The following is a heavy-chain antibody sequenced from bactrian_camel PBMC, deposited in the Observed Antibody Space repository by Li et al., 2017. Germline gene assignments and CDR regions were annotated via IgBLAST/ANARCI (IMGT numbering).Heavy chain of an antibody. Sequence: QLVESGGDLVQPGGSLTLSCTASGFTFSGYWMYWVRQTPAKGLEWVSGVASNGGSTEYADSVKGRFTISRDNAKSTLTLQMNSLKPEDSAVYYCVSDWAGSRFWGQGTQVTVS. J-gene: IGHJ4*01. CDR2: VASNGGST. D-gene: IGHD6*01. CDR3: VSDWAGSRF. CDR1: GFTFSGYW. V-gene: IGHV3S25*01.